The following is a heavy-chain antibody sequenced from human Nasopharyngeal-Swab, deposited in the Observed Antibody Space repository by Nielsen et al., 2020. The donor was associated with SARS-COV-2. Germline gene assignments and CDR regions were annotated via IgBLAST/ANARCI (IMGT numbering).Heavy chain of an antibody. J-gene: IGHJ3*02. Sequence: SETLSLTCTVSGGSVSSSSYYWSWIRQPPGKGLEWIGHISYIGSTNYNPSLKSRVTMSVDTSKNQFSLRLSSVIAEDTAVYYCASASIWGQGTMVTVSS. V-gene: IGHV4-61*01. CDR1: GGSVSSSSYY. CDR3: ASASI. CDR2: ISYIGST.